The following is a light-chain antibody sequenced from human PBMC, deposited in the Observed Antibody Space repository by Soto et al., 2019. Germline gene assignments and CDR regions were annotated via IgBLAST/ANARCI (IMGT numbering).Light chain of an antibody. J-gene: IGKJ1*01. Sequence: DIPMTQSPSTLSASVGDRVTITCRASQIISSWLAWYQQKPGKAPKLLIHKASSLESGVPSRFSGSGSGTEFTLTISSLQPDDFATYYCQQYNTYWTFGQGTKVEIK. CDR3: QQYNTYWT. CDR1: QIISSW. CDR2: KAS. V-gene: IGKV1-5*03.